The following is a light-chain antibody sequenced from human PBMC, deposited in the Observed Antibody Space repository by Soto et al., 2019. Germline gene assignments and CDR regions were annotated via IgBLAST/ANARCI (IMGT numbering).Light chain of an antibody. V-gene: IGLV2-14*01. CDR2: EVS. CDR1: SSDVGSYNY. CDR3: SSYTSSGTL. Sequence: QSVLTQPASVSGSPGQSITISCTGTSSDVGSYNYVSWYQQHSGKAPKLMIYEVSNRPSGVSSRFSGSKSGNTASLTISGLQAEDEADYYCSSYTSSGTLFGTGTKVTVL. J-gene: IGLJ1*01.